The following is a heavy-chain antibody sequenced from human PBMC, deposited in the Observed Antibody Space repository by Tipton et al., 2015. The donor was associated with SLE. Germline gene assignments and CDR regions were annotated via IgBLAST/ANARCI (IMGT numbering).Heavy chain of an antibody. J-gene: IGHJ4*02. V-gene: IGHV4-61*01. CDR3: ARGGLAFFDY. CDR1: GGSINSGSYY. Sequence: TLSLTCTVSGGSINSGSYYWSWIRQSPGKGLEWIGYIYYSGSTNFNPSLKSRVTTSVDTSKNQFSLKLNSVTAADTAVYYCARGGLAFFDYWGQGTLVAVSS. D-gene: IGHD3-16*01. CDR2: IYYSGST.